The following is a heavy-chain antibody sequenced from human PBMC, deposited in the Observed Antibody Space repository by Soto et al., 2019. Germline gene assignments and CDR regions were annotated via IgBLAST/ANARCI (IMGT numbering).Heavy chain of an antibody. CDR1: VGSITTYY. V-gene: IGHV4-59*08. CDR3: ARVAVAGPHFDY. CDR2: FYNSGST. D-gene: IGHD6-19*01. J-gene: IGHJ4*02. Sequence: SETLSLTCPVSVGSITTYYWSWIRQPPGKGLEWIGYFYNSGSTNYNPSLKSRLTISVDSSKNQFSLKLSSVTAADTAVYYCARVAVAGPHFDYWGQGTLVTVSS.